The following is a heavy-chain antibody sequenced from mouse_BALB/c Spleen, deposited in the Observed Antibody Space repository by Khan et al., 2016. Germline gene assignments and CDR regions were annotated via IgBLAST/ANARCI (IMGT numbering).Heavy chain of an antibody. D-gene: IGHD1-1*01. CDR1: GFTFTDYY. V-gene: IGHV1-77*01. Sequence: QVQLQQSGAELARPGASVKLSCKASGFTFTDYYINWVKQRTGQGLEWIGEIYPGSGNTYYNEKFKGKATLTADKSSSTDYMQLSSLTSEDSAVYFCARYTTEFAYWGQGTLVTVSA. CDR3: ARYTTEFAY. CDR2: IYPGSGNT. J-gene: IGHJ3*01.